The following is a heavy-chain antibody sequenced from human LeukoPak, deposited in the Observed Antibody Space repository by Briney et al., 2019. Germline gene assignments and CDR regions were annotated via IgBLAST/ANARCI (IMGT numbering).Heavy chain of an antibody. V-gene: IGHV3-30*04. CDR2: ISYDGDDK. CDR1: GFTFIHYS. D-gene: IGHD1-1*01. Sequence: PGRSLRLSCAASGFTFIHYSMHWVRQAPGKGLKCVTIISYDGDDKYYADSVKGRFTISRDNSKSTLYLHMNSLRREDTAVYFCVRGKWWNDVEHYFDYWGQGILVTVSS. CDR3: VRGKWWNDVEHYFDY. J-gene: IGHJ4*02.